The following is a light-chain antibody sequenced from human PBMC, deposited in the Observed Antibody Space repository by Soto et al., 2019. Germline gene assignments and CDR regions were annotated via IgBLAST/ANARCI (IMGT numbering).Light chain of an antibody. J-gene: IGLJ1*01. CDR2: DVS. CDR3: CSYAGSYTYV. CDR1: SSDVGGYNY. V-gene: IGLV2-11*01. Sequence: QLVLTQPRSVSGSPGQSVTISCTGTSSDVGGYNYVSWYQQHLGKAPKLMIYDVSKRPSGVPDRFSGSKSGNTASLTISGLQAEDEADYYCCSYAGSYTYVFGTGTKLTVL.